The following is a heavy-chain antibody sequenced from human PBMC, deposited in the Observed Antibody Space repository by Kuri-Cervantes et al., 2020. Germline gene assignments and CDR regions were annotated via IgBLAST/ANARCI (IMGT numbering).Heavy chain of an antibody. Sequence: ASVKVSCKASGYTFTSYTLHWVRQAPGQRLEWMGWINAGNVNTKYSQKFQGRVTITRDTSASTAYMELSSLRSEDTAVYYCAREARDYDFWSGYRDYWGQGTLVTVSS. V-gene: IGHV1-3*01. CDR1: GYTFTSYT. CDR2: INAGNVNT. CDR3: AREARDYDFWSGYRDY. D-gene: IGHD3-3*01. J-gene: IGHJ4*02.